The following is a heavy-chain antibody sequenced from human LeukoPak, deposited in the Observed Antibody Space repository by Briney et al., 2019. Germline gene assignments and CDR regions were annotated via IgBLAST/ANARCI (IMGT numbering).Heavy chain of an antibody. CDR1: GFTFSSYA. CDR3: AKDKEYSSSSFFGRTDY. CDR2: ISGSGDST. J-gene: IGHJ4*02. D-gene: IGHD6-6*01. Sequence: GGSLRLSCAASGFTFSSYAMSWVRQAPGKGLEWVSAISGSGDSTYYADADSVQGRFTISRDNSKNTLYLQMNSLSAEDTAVYHCAKDKEYSSSSFFGRTDYWGQGILVTVSS. V-gene: IGHV3-23*01.